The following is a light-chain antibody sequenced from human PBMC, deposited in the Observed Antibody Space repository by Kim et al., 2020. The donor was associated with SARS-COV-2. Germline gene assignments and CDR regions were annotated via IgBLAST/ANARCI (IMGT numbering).Light chain of an antibody. CDR3: QSYDNSLSGWV. V-gene: IGLV1-40*01. CDR1: SSSIGAGYD. CDR2: GNN. Sequence: RVTSSCTGSSSSIGAGYDVDWYQQLPGTSPTLLIYGNNNRPSGVPDRFSGSKSGTSASLAITGLQAEDEADDYCQSYDNSLSGWVFGGGTQLTVL. J-gene: IGLJ3*02.